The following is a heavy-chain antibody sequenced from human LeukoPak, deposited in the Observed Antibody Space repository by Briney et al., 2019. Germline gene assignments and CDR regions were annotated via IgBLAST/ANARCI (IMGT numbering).Heavy chain of an antibody. CDR2: IYTSGST. CDR3: ARFTPQGYGWGGYNRFDP. J-gene: IGHJ5*02. D-gene: IGHD3-16*01. V-gene: IGHV4-59*10. CDR1: GESFSGNY. Sequence: PSETLSLTCAVYGESFSGNYWSWIRQPPGKGLEWIGRIYTSGSTNYNPSLKSRVTISVDTSKNQFSLKLSSVTAADTAVYYCARFTPQGYGWGGYNRFDPWGQGTLVTVSS.